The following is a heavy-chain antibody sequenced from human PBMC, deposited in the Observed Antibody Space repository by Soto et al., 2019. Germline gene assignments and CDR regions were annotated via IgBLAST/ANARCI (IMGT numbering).Heavy chain of an antibody. J-gene: IGHJ5*02. CDR2: IYYSGST. Sequence: SETLSLTCTVSGGSISSYYWSWIRQPPGKGLEWIGYIYYSGSTNYNPSLKSRVTISVDTSKNQFSLKLSSVTAADTAVYYCARDFYYDSSGYKSRWLDPWGQGTLVTVSS. D-gene: IGHD3-22*01. CDR1: GGSISSYY. CDR3: ARDFYYDSSGYKSRWLDP. V-gene: IGHV4-59*01.